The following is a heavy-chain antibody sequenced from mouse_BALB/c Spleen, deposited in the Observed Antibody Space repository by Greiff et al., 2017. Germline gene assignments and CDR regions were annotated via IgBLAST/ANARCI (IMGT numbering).Heavy chain of an antibody. CDR3: ARITTVVATDYAMDF. CDR2: ISSGGSYT. V-gene: IGHV5-6*01. CDR1: GFTFSSYG. D-gene: IGHD1-1*01. Sequence: DVHLVESGGDLVKPGGSLKLSCAASGFTFSSYGMSWVRQTPDKRLEWVATISSGGSYTYYPDSVKGRFTISRDNAKNTLYLQMSSLKSEDTAMYYCARITTVVATDYAMDFWGQGTSVTVSS. J-gene: IGHJ4*01.